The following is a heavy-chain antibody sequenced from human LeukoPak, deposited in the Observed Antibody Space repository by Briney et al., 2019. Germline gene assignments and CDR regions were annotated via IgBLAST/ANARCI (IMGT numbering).Heavy chain of an antibody. V-gene: IGHV3-48*04. D-gene: IGHD3-10*01. CDR2: ITNSDNTI. CDR3: ARYFYYGMDV. CDR1: GFTFSSYW. J-gene: IGHJ6*02. Sequence: PGGSLRLSCAASGFTFSSYWMSWVRQAPGKGLEWVSYITNSDNTIYYVDSVRGRFTLSRDNTKNSLYLHMNSLRAEDTAVYYCARYFYYGMDVWGQGTTVTVSS.